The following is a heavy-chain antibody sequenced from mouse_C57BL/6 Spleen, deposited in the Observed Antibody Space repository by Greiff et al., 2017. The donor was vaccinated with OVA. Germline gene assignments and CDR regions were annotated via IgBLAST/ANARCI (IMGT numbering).Heavy chain of an antibody. Sequence: VQLQQSGPGLAKPSQTLSLTCSVTGYSITSDYWNWIRKFPGNKLEYMWYISYSGSTHYNPSLKSRLSITRDTSKNQYYLQLNSVTTEDTATYYCARKRLRRGDYFDYWGQGTTLTVSS. CDR2: ISYSGST. V-gene: IGHV3-8*01. CDR1: GYSITSDY. CDR3: ARKRLRRGDYFDY. J-gene: IGHJ2*01. D-gene: IGHD2-2*01.